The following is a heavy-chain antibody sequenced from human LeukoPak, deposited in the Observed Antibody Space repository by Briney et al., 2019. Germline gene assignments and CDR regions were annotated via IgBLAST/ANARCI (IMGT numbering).Heavy chain of an antibody. V-gene: IGHV1-2*06. CDR3: FQLELSY. Sequence: ASVKVSCKASGYTFTGYYMHWVRQAPGQGLEWMGRINPNRGDTKPAQKFQGRVTMTRDTSISTAYMELSRLRSDDTAVYYCFQLELSYWGQGTLVTVSS. CDR2: INPNRGDT. D-gene: IGHD1-1*01. J-gene: IGHJ4*02. CDR1: GYTFTGYY.